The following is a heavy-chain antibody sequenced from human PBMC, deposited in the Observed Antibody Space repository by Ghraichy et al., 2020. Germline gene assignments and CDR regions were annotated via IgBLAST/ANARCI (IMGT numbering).Heavy chain of an antibody. J-gene: IGHJ4*02. Sequence: GGSLRLSCYPSGFTVNNYAINSHSEAPDNGLYWVSTISGSGDSTYYTDSVKGRFTISRDNSKNTLYLQMNSLRAEDTAVFYCAKVPDYDLLTGDYPFDYWGQVTLVPVPS. D-gene: IGHD3-9*01. V-gene: IGHV3-23*01. CDR1: GFTVNNYA. CDR2: ISGSGDST. CDR3: AKVPDYDLLTGDYPFDY.